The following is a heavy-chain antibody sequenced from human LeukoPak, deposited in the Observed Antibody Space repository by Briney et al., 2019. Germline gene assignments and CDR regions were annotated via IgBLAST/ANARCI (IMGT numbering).Heavy chain of an antibody. J-gene: IGHJ4*02. Sequence: SVKVSCKASGYTFTSYDINWVRQAPGQGLEWMGGIIPIFGTANYAQKFQGRVTITADKSTSTAYMELSSLRSEDTAVYYCARGGSYYDSSGYYYRFDYWGQGTLVTVSS. CDR3: ARGGSYYDSSGYYYRFDY. D-gene: IGHD3-22*01. CDR1: GYTFTSYD. V-gene: IGHV1-69*06. CDR2: IIPIFGTA.